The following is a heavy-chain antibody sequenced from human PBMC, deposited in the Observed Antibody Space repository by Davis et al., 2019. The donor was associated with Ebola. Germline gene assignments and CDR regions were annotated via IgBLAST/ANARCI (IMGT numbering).Heavy chain of an antibody. J-gene: IGHJ4*02. CDR3: ARDKGDGYNYWGD. D-gene: IGHD5-24*01. Sequence: SETLSLTCTVSGGSIISSSSYWGWIRQPPRKGLEWIGSIYYSGITYYNPSLKSRVTISVDTSKNQFSLKLSSVTAADTAVYYCARDKGDGYNYWGDWGQGTLVTVSS. CDR2: IYYSGIT. CDR1: GGSIISSSSY. V-gene: IGHV4-39*07.